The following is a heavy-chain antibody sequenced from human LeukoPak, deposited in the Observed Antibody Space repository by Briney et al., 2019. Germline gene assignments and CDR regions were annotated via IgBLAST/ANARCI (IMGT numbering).Heavy chain of an antibody. CDR2: ISSSSSYI. CDR3: ATYYDFWSSFDY. J-gene: IGHJ4*02. V-gene: IGHV3-21*01. Sequence: GGSLRLSCAASGFTFSSYSMNWVRQAPGKGLEWVSSISSSSSYIYYAGSVKGRFTISRDNAKNSLYLQMNSLRAEDTAVYYCATYYDFWSSFDYWGQGTLVTVSS. CDR1: GFTFSSYS. D-gene: IGHD3-3*01.